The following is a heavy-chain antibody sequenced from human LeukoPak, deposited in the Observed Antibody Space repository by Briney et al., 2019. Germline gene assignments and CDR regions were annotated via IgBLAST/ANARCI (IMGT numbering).Heavy chain of an antibody. V-gene: IGHV3-74*01. CDR3: ARGRPHGNDY. Sequence: PGGSLRLSCAASGVSVSSNCMSWVRQAPGKGLVWVSRIASDGSSTTYADSVKGRFSISRDSAKNTLYLQMNSLRVEDTAVYYCARGRPHGNDYWGQGTLVTVSS. J-gene: IGHJ4*02. CDR2: IASDGSST. D-gene: IGHD4-23*01. CDR1: GVSVSSNC.